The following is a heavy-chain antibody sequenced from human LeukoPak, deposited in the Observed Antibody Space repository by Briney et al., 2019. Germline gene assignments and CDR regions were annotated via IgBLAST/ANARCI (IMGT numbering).Heavy chain of an antibody. D-gene: IGHD3-10*01. V-gene: IGHV1-46*01. CDR3: ARDRVLRGRRGFFDY. Sequence: ASVKVSCKASGYTFTSYYMHWVRQAPGQGLEWMGIINPSGGSTSYAQKFQGRVTMTRDMSTSTVYMELSSLRSEDTAVYYCARDRVLRGRRGFFDYWGQGTLVTVSS. CDR2: INPSGGST. CDR1: GYTFTSYY. J-gene: IGHJ4*02.